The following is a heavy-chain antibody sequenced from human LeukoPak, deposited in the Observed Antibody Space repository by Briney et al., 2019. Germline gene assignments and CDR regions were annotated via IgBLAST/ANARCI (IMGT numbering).Heavy chain of an antibody. CDR3: ARNSSYYNTGGFDY. Sequence: SETLSLTCIVSGYSISTGYYWAWIRQTPGKGLEWIGSIYYSGSTHYTPSLKSRLTMSVDTSKNQFSLRVSSVTAADTAVYYCARNSSYYNTGGFDYWGQGILVTVSS. CDR2: IYYSGST. D-gene: IGHD3-10*01. V-gene: IGHV4-38-2*02. J-gene: IGHJ4*02. CDR1: GYSISTGYY.